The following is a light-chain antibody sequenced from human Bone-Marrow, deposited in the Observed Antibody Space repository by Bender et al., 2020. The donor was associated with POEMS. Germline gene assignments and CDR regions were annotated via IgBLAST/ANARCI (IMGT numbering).Light chain of an antibody. CDR2: ELR. CDR1: SSDLSNYNR. CDR3: SSYTSTNTVV. Sequence: QSALTQPPSVSGSPGQSVTISCTGISSDLSNYNRVSWYQQPPGTAPKLMIYELRNRPSGVPDRFSESKSGNTASLTISGLQAEDEAEYYCSSYTSTNTVVFGGGTKLTVL. V-gene: IGLV2-18*02. J-gene: IGLJ2*01.